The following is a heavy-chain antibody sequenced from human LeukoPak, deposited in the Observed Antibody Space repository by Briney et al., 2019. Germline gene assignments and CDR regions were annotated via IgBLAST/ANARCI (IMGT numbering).Heavy chain of an antibody. CDR1: GFTLSSYA. J-gene: IGHJ6*03. CDR3: ATGGYYYYMDV. V-gene: IGHV3-23*01. CDR2: ISGSGSST. Sequence: GGSLRLSCAASGFTLSSYAMSWVRQAPVKGLESVATISGSGSSTYYADSVKGRFTISRDNSQNTLYLQMNSLRAEDTALYYCATGGYYYYMDVWGKGTTVSVSS.